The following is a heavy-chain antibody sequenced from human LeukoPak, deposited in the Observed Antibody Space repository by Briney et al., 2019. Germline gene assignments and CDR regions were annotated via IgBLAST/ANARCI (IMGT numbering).Heavy chain of an antibody. Sequence: PGGSLRLSCAASGFTFDDYAMHWVRQAPGKGLEWVSGISWNSGSIGYADSVKGRFTISRDNAKNSLYLQMNSLRAGDTALYYCAKDISEYYGMDVWGQGTTVTVSS. CDR1: GFTFDDYA. V-gene: IGHV3-9*01. D-gene: IGHD1-26*01. CDR3: AKDISEYYGMDV. J-gene: IGHJ6*02. CDR2: ISWNSGSI.